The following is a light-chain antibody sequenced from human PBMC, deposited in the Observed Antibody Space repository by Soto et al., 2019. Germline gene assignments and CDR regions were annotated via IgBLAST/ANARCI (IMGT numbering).Light chain of an antibody. CDR3: QQRSNWPRTWT. CDR2: DAS. CDR1: QSVSSY. J-gene: IGKJ1*01. V-gene: IGKV3-11*01. Sequence: EIVMTQSPATLSVSPGERATLSCRASQSVSSYLACYQQKPGQAPRLLIYDASNRATGIPARFSGSGSGTDFTLTISSLEPEDFAVYYCQQRSNWPRTWTFGHGTKVDIK.